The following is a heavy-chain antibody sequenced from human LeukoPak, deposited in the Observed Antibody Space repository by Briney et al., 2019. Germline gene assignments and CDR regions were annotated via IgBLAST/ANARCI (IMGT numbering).Heavy chain of an antibody. V-gene: IGHV4-34*01. D-gene: IGHD5-18*01. Sequence: PSETLSLTCAVYGGSFSGYYWSWIRQPPGKGLEWIGEINHSGSTNYNPSLKSRVTISVDTSKNQFSLKLSSVTAADTAVYYCARSRIQLWSTPYDYWSQGTLVTVSS. CDR1: GGSFSGYY. J-gene: IGHJ4*02. CDR2: INHSGST. CDR3: ARSRIQLWSTPYDY.